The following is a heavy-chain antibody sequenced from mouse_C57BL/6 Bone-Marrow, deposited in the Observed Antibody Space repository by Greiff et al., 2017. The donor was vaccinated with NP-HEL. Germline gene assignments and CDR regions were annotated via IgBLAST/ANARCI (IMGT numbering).Heavy chain of an antibody. Sequence: QVQLQQSGAELVRPGTSVKVSCKASGYAFTNYLIEWVKQRPGQGLEWIGVINPGSGGTNYNEKFKGKATLTADKSSSTAYMQLSSLTSEDSAVYFCARNGYDAAYWGQGTLVTVSA. CDR2: INPGSGGT. J-gene: IGHJ3*01. CDR1: GYAFTNYL. V-gene: IGHV1-54*01. CDR3: ARNGYDAAY. D-gene: IGHD2-2*01.